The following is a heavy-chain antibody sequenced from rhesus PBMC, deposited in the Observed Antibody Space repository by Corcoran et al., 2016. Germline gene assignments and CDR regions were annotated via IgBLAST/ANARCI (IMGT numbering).Heavy chain of an antibody. J-gene: IGHJ4*01. CDR2: ILGSRGST. Sequence: QVQLQESGPGLVKPSETLSLTCAVSGGSFSGYYWGWIRQPPGRGLEWIGYILGSRGSTDHNPSLKRRVTISTDTAKNQFSLKLSSVTAAATAVYYGARDLRPEQHWGQGVLVTVSS. CDR1: GGSFSGYY. CDR3: ARDLRPEQH. D-gene: IGHD4-29*01. V-gene: IGHV4-165*01.